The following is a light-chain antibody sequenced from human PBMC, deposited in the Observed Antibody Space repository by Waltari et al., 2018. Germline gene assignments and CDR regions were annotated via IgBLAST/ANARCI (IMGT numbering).Light chain of an antibody. Sequence: QSALTQPASVSGSPGQSITISCTGTSSDVGNYKRVSWYQQHPDKAPKLMIYAVSKRPSGVSERFAGAKSGDMASLTISGLQPEDEAEYFCSSYAGSSKGVFGGGTKVTVL. CDR3: SSYAGSSKGV. CDR1: SSDVGNYKR. CDR2: AVS. V-gene: IGLV2-23*02. J-gene: IGLJ2*01.